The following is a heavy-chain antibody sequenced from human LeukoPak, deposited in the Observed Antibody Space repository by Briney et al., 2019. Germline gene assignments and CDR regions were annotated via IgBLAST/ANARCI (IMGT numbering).Heavy chain of an antibody. V-gene: IGHV4-59*01. CDR2: IYYSGST. CDR1: GGSISSYY. D-gene: IGHD1-26*01. J-gene: IGHJ4*03. Sequence: SETLSLTCTVSGGSISSYYWSWIRQPPGKGLEWIGYIYYSGSTNYNPSLKSRVTISVDTSKNQFSLKLSSVTAADTAVYYCARGREWEPKVFDYWGQGTTVTVSS. CDR3: ARGREWEPKVFDY.